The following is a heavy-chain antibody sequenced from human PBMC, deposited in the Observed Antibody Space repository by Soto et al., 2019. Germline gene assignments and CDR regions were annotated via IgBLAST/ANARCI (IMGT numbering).Heavy chain of an antibody. D-gene: IGHD3-3*01. V-gene: IGHV1-18*04. CDR2: ISAYNGNT. CDR1: GYTFTIYG. CDR3: ARTNPFTYYDFWSGYSGAFDI. J-gene: IGHJ3*02. Sequence: ASVKVSCKASGYTFTIYGISYVLQSPVQWLEWMGWISAYNGNTNYAQKLQGRVTMTTDTSTSTAYMELGSLRSDDTAVYYCARTNPFTYYDFWSGYSGAFDIWGQGTMVTVSS.